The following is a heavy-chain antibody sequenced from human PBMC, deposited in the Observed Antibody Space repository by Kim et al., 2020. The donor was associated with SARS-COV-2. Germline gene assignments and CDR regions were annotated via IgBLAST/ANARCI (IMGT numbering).Heavy chain of an antibody. V-gene: IGHV3-7*01. D-gene: IGHD2-2*02. CDR2: DGRTK. Sequence: DGRTKYYVDSVKGRFPISRDNAKNSLYLQMNSLRVEETAIYFCGRGYSDWGRGTLVTVSS. J-gene: IGHJ4*02. CDR3: GRGYSD.